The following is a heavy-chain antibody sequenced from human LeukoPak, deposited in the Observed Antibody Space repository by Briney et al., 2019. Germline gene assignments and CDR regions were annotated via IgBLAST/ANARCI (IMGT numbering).Heavy chain of an antibody. J-gene: IGHJ4*02. V-gene: IGHV3-30*02. D-gene: IGHD6-13*01. CDR1: GFTFSSYG. CDR2: IWYDGSNK. CDR3: AKRLSRWEFDY. Sequence: GGSLRLSCAASGFTFSSYGMHWVRQAPGKGLEWVAVIWYDGSNKYYADSVKGRFTISRDNSENTLYLQMNSLRAEDTAVYYCAKRLSRWEFDYWGQGTLVTVSS.